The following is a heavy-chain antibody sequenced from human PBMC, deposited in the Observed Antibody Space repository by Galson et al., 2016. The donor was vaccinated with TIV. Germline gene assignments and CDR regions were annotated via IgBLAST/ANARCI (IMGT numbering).Heavy chain of an antibody. V-gene: IGHV3-48*03. J-gene: IGHJ6*02. CDR1: GFTFSNYE. CDR2: ISSSGGTI. D-gene: IGHD6-13*01. Sequence: SLRLSCAASGFTFSNYEMNWVRRAPGKGLEWLSHISSSGGTIYSADSVKGRFTISRDNGKKSLFLQMKSLRVEDTAVYYCAGGSFRSSWTSIYSYYGMDVGGQGTTVTVSS. CDR3: AGGSFRSSWTSIYSYYGMDV.